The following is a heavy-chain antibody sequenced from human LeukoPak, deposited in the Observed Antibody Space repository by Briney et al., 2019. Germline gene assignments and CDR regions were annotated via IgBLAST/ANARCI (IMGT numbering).Heavy chain of an antibody. D-gene: IGHD2-15*01. CDR3: ARVWYRNYYYYYYMDV. J-gene: IGHJ6*03. CDR2: INHGGST. Sequence: SETLSLTCAVYGGSFSGYYWSWIRQPPGKGLEWIGEINHGGSTNYNPSLKSRVTISVDTSKNQFSLKLSSVTAADTAVYYCARVWYRNYYYYYYMDVWGKGTTVTVSS. CDR1: GGSFSGYY. V-gene: IGHV4-34*01.